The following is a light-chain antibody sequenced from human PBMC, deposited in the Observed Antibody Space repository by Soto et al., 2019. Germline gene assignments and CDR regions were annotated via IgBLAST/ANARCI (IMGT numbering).Light chain of an antibody. J-gene: IGKJ2*01. CDR3: QQYSSLPHT. CDR2: GVS. Sequence: ESVLTPSPGTLSLSPGERATLSCRATQSVTNNYFAWYQQKPGQSPRLLIYGVSSRATYIPDRFSGSGSGTDFTLTISRLEPEDFVVYYCQQYSSLPHTFGQGTKLEVK. CDR1: QSVTNNY. V-gene: IGKV3-20*01.